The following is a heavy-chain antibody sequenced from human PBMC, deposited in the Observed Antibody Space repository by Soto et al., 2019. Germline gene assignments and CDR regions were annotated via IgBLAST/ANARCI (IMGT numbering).Heavy chain of an antibody. CDR1: GFTFSDFA. V-gene: IGHV3-23*01. CDR3: AKMEGMDPWAYSFDY. J-gene: IGHJ4*02. Sequence: EVQVLESGGGLVQPGGSLRLSCAATGFTFSDFAMSWVRQAPGKGLEWVSRIYGGGNGPHYADSVKGRVTISRDNSKNTFYLQMTSLRAEDTAVYYCAKMEGMDPWAYSFDYWCQGTLVTVSS. CDR2: IYGGGNGP. D-gene: IGHD2-2*03.